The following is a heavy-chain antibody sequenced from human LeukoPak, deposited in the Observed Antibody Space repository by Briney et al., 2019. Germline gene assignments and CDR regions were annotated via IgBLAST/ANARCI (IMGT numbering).Heavy chain of an antibody. Sequence: PSETLSLTCTVSGGSLSSYYWSWIRQPPGKGLEWIGYIYYSGSTNYNPSLKSRVTISVDTSKNQFSLKLSSVTAADTAVYYCARARYGDDDAFDIWGQGTMVTVSS. J-gene: IGHJ3*02. D-gene: IGHD4-17*01. CDR1: GGSLSSYY. CDR3: ARARYGDDDAFDI. V-gene: IGHV4-59*01. CDR2: IYYSGST.